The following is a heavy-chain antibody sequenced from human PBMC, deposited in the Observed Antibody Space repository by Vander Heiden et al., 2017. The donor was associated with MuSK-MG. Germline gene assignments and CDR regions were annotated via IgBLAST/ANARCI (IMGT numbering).Heavy chain of an antibody. V-gene: IGHV4-4*02. CDR2: IYHSGST. D-gene: IGHD2-15*01. CDR3: AVLVYEDGSGGRCHRIDD. CDR1: GGSISSSNW. Sequence: QVQLQESGPGLVKPSGTLSLTCAVSGGSISSSNWWSWVRQPPGKGLEWIGEIYHSGSTNYKKSLKRRGTISVDKSKNQFSRKLSSVTAAETAVSYCAVLVYEDGSGGRCHRIDDWRQGTIVTVCS. J-gene: IGHJ4*02.